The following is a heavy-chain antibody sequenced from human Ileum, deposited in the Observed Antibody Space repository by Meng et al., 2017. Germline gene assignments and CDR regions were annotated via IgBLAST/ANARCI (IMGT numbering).Heavy chain of an antibody. CDR1: GDSVSSSSAA. CDR3: ATWRYDY. CDR2: TYYRSKWKS. J-gene: IGHJ4*02. Sequence: LRLSCAISGDSVSSSSAAWNWIRQSPSRGLEWLGRTYYRSKWKSDYAVSVQSRITNNPDTSTNQFSLQLTSVTPEDTAVYYCATWRYDYWGQGTLVTVSS. V-gene: IGHV6-1*01.